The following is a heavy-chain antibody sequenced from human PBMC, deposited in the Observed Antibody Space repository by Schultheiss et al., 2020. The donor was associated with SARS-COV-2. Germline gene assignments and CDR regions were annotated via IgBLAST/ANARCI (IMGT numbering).Heavy chain of an antibody. J-gene: IGHJ5*02. V-gene: IGHV3-48*01. Sequence: GGSLRLSCSASGFTFSSYAMHWVRQAPGKGLEWVSYISSSSSTIYYADSVKGRFTISRDNAKNSLYLQMNSLRAEDTAVYYCAKDRVGATRSNWFDPWGQGTLVTVSS. CDR2: ISSSSSTI. D-gene: IGHD1-26*01. CDR3: AKDRVGATRSNWFDP. CDR1: GFTFSSYA.